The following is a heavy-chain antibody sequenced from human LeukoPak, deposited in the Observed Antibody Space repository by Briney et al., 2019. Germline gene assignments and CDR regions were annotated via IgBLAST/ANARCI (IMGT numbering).Heavy chain of an antibody. D-gene: IGHD6-6*01. CDR3: ARSNRYSSSLAFDI. CDR1: GFTVSSNY. CDR2: IYSGGST. V-gene: IGHV3-66*02. Sequence: GGSLRLSCAASGFTVSSNYMSWVRQAPGKGLEWVSVIYSGGSTYYADSVKGRFTISRDNSKNTLYLQMNSLRAEDTAVYYCARSNRYSSSLAFDIWGQGTMVTVSS. J-gene: IGHJ3*02.